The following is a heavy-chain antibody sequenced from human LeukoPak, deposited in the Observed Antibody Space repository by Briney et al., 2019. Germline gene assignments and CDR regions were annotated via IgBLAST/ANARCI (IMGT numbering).Heavy chain of an antibody. D-gene: IGHD3-16*01. V-gene: IGHV4-34*01. Sequence: PSETLSLTCAVYGGSFSGYYWSWIRQPPGKGLEWIGEINHSGSTNYNPSLKSRVTISVDTSKNQFSLKLSSVTAADTAVYYCGRISRSDGGGFDYWGPGTLVTVSS. J-gene: IGHJ4*02. CDR3: GRISRSDGGGFDY. CDR1: GGSFSGYY. CDR2: INHSGST.